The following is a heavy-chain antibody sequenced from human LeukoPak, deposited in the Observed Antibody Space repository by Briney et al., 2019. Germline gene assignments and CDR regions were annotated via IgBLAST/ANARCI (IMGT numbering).Heavy chain of an antibody. V-gene: IGHV4-39*07. J-gene: IGHJ4*02. Sequence: PSETLSLTCTVSGGSISSSSYYWGWIRQPPGKGLEWIGSIYYSGSTYYNPSLKSRVTISVDTSKNQFSLKLSSVTAADTAVYYCARTKLYAFDYWGQGTLVTVSS. CDR2: IYYSGST. D-gene: IGHD2-8*01. CDR3: ARTKLYAFDY. CDR1: GGSISSSSYY.